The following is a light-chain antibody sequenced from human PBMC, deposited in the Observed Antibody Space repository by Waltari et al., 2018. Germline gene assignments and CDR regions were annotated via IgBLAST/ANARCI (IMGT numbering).Light chain of an antibody. Sequence: EIVLTQSTGTLSLSPGERATLSCRTSQRLTKNYLAWYQQKPGQAPRLLIYGASSRAAGIPDRFSGSGSGTDFTLTISRLEPEDFAVYYCQQYGSSVLYTFGQGTKLEIK. CDR2: GAS. CDR3: QQYGSSVLYT. CDR1: QRLTKNY. V-gene: IGKV3-20*01. J-gene: IGKJ2*01.